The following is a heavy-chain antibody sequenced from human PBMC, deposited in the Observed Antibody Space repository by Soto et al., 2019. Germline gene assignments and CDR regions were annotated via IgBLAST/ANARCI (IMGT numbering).Heavy chain of an antibody. J-gene: IGHJ6*02. CDR3: AMLGGWSGGSRGMDV. CDR2: IRRKANSYTT. Sequence: EVQLVESGGGLVQPGGSLRLSCAASGLIFSDYHMDWVRQAPGKGLEWVGRIRRKANSYTTEYAASVKGRFTISRDDSKNSLYLKMKSLKSEDTAVYYCAMLGGWSGGSRGMDVWGQGTTVTVSS. CDR1: GLIFSDYH. D-gene: IGHD6-19*01. V-gene: IGHV3-72*01.